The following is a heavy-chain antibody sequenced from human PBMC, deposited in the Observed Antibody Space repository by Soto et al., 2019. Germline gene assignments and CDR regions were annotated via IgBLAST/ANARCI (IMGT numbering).Heavy chain of an antibody. CDR1: GFTFSSYA. D-gene: IGHD3-10*01. CDR2: ISGSGGST. V-gene: IGHV3-23*01. Sequence: PGGSLRLSCAASGFTFSSYAMSWVRQAPGKGLEWVSAISGSGGSTYYADSVKGRFTISRDNSKNTLYLQMNSLRAEDTAVYYCAKDPVYYYGSGSARDYWGQGTLVTVSS. CDR3: AKDPVYYYGSGSARDY. J-gene: IGHJ4*02.